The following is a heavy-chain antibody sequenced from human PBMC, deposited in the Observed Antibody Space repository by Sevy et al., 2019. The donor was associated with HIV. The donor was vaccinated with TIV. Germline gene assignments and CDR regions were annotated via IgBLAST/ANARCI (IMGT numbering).Heavy chain of an antibody. CDR2: ISGSGEST. Sequence: GGSLRLSCAASGFTFDNYAMNWVRQAPGKGLEWVSGISGSGESTYYAYSVKGRFIISRDSSKNTVYLQMNSLRAEDTAIYYCAQDQEVTGWYSEFFHHWGQGTLVTVSS. D-gene: IGHD6-19*01. CDR1: GFTFDNYA. CDR3: AQDQEVTGWYSEFFHH. V-gene: IGHV3-23*01. J-gene: IGHJ1*01.